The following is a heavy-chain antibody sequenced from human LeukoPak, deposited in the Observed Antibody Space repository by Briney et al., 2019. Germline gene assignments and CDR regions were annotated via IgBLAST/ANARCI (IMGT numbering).Heavy chain of an antibody. CDR3: AKPPRIAKSYMDV. J-gene: IGHJ6*03. D-gene: IGHD6-13*01. Sequence: GGSLRLSCAASGFTFSSFAVNWVRQAPGKGLQWVSSIGGSGDETYYADSVKGRFTISRDNSKNTLYLQMNSLRAEDTALYYCAKPPRIAKSYMDVWGKGTTVTVSS. CDR1: GFTFSSFA. V-gene: IGHV3-23*01. CDR2: IGGSGDET.